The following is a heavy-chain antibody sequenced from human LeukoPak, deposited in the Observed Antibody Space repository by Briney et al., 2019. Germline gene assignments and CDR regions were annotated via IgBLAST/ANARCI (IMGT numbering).Heavy chain of an antibody. CDR1: GFNFGAYW. CDR3: ARAFAPGIAAAGLFDP. Sequence: PGGSLRLSCVASGFNFGAYWMTWVRQAPGKGLEWVANINKDGSAQYCADSLKGRFTLSRDNAKSSLYLQMNSLRAEDTAVYYCARAFAPGIAAAGLFDPWGQGTLVTVSS. V-gene: IGHV3-7*04. CDR2: INKDGSAQ. D-gene: IGHD6-13*01. J-gene: IGHJ5*02.